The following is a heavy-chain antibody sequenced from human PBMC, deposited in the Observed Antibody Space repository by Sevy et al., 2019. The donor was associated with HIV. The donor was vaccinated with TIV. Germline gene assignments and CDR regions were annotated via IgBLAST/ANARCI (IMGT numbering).Heavy chain of an antibody. CDR3: ARRDFYSSSPAGMDV. CDR2: IKQDGSEK. J-gene: IGHJ6*02. D-gene: IGHD3-22*01. CDR1: EFTFSYYW. Sequence: GGSLRLSCAASEFTFSYYWMTWVRQAPGKGLEWVANIKQDGSEKYYVDSVKGRFTISRDNAKNSLYLQMNSLRAEDTAFYYGARRDFYSSSPAGMDVWGQGTTVTVSS. V-gene: IGHV3-7*03.